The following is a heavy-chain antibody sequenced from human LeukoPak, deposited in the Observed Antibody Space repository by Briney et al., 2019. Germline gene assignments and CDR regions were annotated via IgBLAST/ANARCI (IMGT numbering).Heavy chain of an antibody. Sequence: GGSLRLSCAASGFTFSSYSMNWVRQAPGKGLEWVSSISSSSSYIYYADSVKGRFTISRDNAKNSLYLQMNSLRAEDTAVYYCARVGGQRYYDLWSGSYYFDYWGQGTLVTVSS. CDR1: GFTFSSYS. D-gene: IGHD3-3*01. CDR3: ARVGGQRYYDLWSGSYYFDY. CDR2: ISSSSSYI. V-gene: IGHV3-21*01. J-gene: IGHJ4*02.